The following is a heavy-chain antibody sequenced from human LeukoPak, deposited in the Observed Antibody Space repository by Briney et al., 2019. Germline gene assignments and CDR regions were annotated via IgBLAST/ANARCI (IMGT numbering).Heavy chain of an antibody. CDR2: INPNSGGT. D-gene: IGHD5-24*01. CDR3: ARANRDGDGYPNDAFDI. J-gene: IGHJ3*02. CDR1: GYTFTSYY. V-gene: IGHV1-2*02. Sequence: GASVKVSCKASGYTFTSYYMHWVRQAPGQGLEWMGWINPNSGGTNYAQKFQGRVTMTRDTSISTAYMELSRLRSDDTAVYYCARANRDGDGYPNDAFDIWGQGTMVTVSS.